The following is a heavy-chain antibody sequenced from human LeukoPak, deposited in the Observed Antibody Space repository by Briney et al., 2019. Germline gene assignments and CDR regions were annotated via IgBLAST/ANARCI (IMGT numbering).Heavy chain of an antibody. Sequence: GGSLRLSCAASGFTFSDAWMNWVRQAPGKGLEWVGRIKSKRDFETIDYAAPVKGRFTISRDDSRNTLYLQMNSLKIEDTALYYCMIDIPGGSYPFDYWGQGTLVTVSS. CDR3: MIDIPGGSYPFDY. D-gene: IGHD1-26*01. V-gene: IGHV3-15*01. CDR2: IKSKRDFETI. J-gene: IGHJ4*02. CDR1: GFTFSDAW.